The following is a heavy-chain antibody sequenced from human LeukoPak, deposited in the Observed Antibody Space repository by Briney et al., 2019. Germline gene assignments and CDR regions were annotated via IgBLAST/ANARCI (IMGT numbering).Heavy chain of an antibody. J-gene: IGHJ4*02. D-gene: IGHD6-25*01. CDR2: INPNSGGT. V-gene: IGHV1-2*02. Sequence: ASVKVSCKASGYTFTGYYMHWVRQAPGQGLEWMGWINPNSGGTDYAQKFQGRVTMTRETSISTAYMELSRLRSDDTAVYSCAREGGRVDYWGQGTLVTVSS. CDR3: AREGGRVDY. CDR1: GYTFTGYY.